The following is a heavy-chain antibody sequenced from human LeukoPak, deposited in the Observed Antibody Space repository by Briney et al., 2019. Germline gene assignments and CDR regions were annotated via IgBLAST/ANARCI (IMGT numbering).Heavy chain of an antibody. CDR1: GDSVSSNSVG. V-gene: IGHV6-1*01. Sequence: SQTLSLTCAISGDSVSSNSVGWHWIRQSPSRGLEWLGRTYYRSKWYYDYAVSVKSRITFNPDTSKNQFSPQLNSVTPEDTAVYYCARNRAYAMDVWGLGTTVTVSS. J-gene: IGHJ6*02. CDR3: ARNRAYAMDV. CDR2: TYYRSKWYY. D-gene: IGHD2-2*01.